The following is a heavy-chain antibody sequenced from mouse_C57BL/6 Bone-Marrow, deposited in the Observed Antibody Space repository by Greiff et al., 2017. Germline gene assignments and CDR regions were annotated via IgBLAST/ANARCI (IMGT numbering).Heavy chain of an antibody. Sequence: VQGVESGPELVKPGASVKISCKASGYSFTSYYIHWVKQRPGQGLEWIGWIYPGSGNTKYNEKFKGKATLTADTSSSTAYMQLSSLTSEDSAVYYCARERRGLYGYAWFAYWGQGTLVTVSA. CDR2: IYPGSGNT. D-gene: IGHD2-2*01. CDR1: GYSFTSYY. V-gene: IGHV1-66*01. CDR3: ARERRGLYGYAWFAY. J-gene: IGHJ3*01.